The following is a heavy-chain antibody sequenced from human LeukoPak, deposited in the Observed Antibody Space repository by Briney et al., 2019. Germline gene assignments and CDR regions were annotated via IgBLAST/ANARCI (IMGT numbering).Heavy chain of an antibody. CDR2: IYYSGST. J-gene: IGHJ6*03. D-gene: IGHD7-27*01. Sequence: PSETLSLTCTVSGGSISSGDYYWSWIRQPPGKGLEWIGYIYYSGSTNYNPSLKSRVTISVDTSKNQFSLKLSSVTAADTAVYYCARVSTDNNWGVTSYYMDVWGKGTTVTVSS. CDR1: GGSISSGDYY. CDR3: ARVSTDNNWGVTSYYMDV. V-gene: IGHV4-61*08.